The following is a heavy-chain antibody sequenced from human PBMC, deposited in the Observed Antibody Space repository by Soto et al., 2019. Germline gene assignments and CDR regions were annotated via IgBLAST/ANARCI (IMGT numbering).Heavy chain of an antibody. CDR2: INPSGGST. Sequence: ASVKVSCKASGYTFTSYYMHRVRQAPGQGLEWMGIINPSGGSTSYAQKFQGRVTMTRDTSTSTVYMELSSLRSEDTAVYYCTAVQLNVAVTRWYHATDNWGQGALVTVSS. J-gene: IGHJ4*02. CDR3: TAVQLNVAVTRWYHATDN. CDR1: GYTFTSYY. V-gene: IGHV1-46*03. D-gene: IGHD2-15*01.